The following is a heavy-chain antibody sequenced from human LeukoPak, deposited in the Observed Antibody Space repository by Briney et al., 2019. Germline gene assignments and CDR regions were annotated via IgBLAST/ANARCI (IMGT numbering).Heavy chain of an antibody. CDR1: GFTFDDYA. D-gene: IGHD3-10*01. V-gene: IGHV3-9*01. CDR3: AKATNLWFGALGFDY. J-gene: IGHJ4*02. CDR2: ISWNSGSI. Sequence: GRSLSLTSAASGFTFDDYAMHWVRQAPGKGLEWVSGISWNSGSIGYADSVKGRFTISRDNAKNSLYLQMNSLRAEDTALYYCAKATNLWFGALGFDYWGQETLVTVSS.